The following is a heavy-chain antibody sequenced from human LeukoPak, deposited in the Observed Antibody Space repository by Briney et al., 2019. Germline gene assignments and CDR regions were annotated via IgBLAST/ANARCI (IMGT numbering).Heavy chain of an antibody. V-gene: IGHV3-20*04. D-gene: IGHD4-17*01. J-gene: IGHJ6*03. CDR3: ASIPYDDYGRLGFSYYYYYMDV. Sequence: GGSLRLSCAASGFTFSDYYMSWVRHAPGKGLEWVSGINWNGGSTVYADSVKGRFTISRDNAKNSLYLQMNSLRAEDTALYYCASIPYDDYGRLGFSYYYYYMDVWGKGTTVTVSS. CDR2: INWNGGST. CDR1: GFTFSDYY.